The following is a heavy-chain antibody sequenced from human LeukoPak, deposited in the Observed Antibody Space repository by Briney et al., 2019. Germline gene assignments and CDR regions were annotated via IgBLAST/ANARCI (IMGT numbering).Heavy chain of an antibody. D-gene: IGHD2-8*01. CDR1: GFTFSSDA. J-gene: IGHJ4*02. CDR2: ISGSGAVT. Sequence: PGGSLRLSCAAPGFTFSSDAMSWGRQAPGKGLEWVSRISGSGAVTYYADSVKGRFTISRDNSKNTLYLQMNSLRAEDTAVYYCANMVREFYTISYYFDYWGQGTLVTVSS. CDR3: ANMVREFYTISYYFDY. V-gene: IGHV3-23*01.